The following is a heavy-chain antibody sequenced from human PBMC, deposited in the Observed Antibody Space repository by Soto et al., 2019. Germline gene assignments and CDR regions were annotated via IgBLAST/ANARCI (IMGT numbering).Heavy chain of an antibody. D-gene: IGHD1-1*01. Sequence: QVQLVQSGAEVKKPGASVKVSCKVSGHTLTEFSMHWVRQAPGKGLEWMGGFDPEDGETIYAQRFQGRVTMTEDTSTDSAYMELSSLRSEDTALYYCAAGGTRWLHSSFDYWGQGTLVTVSS. J-gene: IGHJ4*02. CDR3: AAGGTRWLHSSFDY. CDR2: FDPEDGET. V-gene: IGHV1-24*01. CDR1: GHTLTEFS.